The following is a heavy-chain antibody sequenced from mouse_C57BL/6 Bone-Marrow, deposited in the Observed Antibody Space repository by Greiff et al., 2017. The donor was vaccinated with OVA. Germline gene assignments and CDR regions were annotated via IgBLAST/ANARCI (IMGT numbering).Heavy chain of an antibody. CDR2: ISDGGSYT. V-gene: IGHV5-4*01. CDR1: GFTFSSYA. Sequence: DVQLVESGGGLVKPGGSLKLSCAASGFTFSSYAMSWVRQTPEKRLEWVATISDGGSYTYYPDNVKGRFTISRDNAKNNLYLQMSHLKSEDTAMYYCARDNLLWSYFDYWGQGTTLTVSS. J-gene: IGHJ2*01. D-gene: IGHD2-1*01. CDR3: ARDNLLWSYFDY.